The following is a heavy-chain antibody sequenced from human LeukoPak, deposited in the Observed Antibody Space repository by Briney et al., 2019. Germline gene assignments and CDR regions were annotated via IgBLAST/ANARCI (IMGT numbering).Heavy chain of an antibody. V-gene: IGHV4-39*07. CDR2: IYYSEST. Sequence: SETLSLTCTVSGGSMSSSSYYWGWIRQPPGKGLEWIGSIYYSESTYQNPSLKSRVTISVDTSKNQFSLKLSSVTAAGTAVYYCARGGSFQTFDPWGQGTLVTVSS. CDR3: ARGGSFQTFDP. CDR1: GGSMSSSSYY. J-gene: IGHJ5*02.